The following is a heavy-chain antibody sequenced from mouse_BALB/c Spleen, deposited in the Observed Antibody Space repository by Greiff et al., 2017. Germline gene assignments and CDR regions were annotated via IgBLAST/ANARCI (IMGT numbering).Heavy chain of an antibody. CDR1: GYSFTGYN. J-gene: IGHJ4*01. V-gene: IGHV1-39*01. D-gene: IGHD2-4*01. Sequence: EVKLVESGPELEKPGASVKISCKASGYSFTGYNMNWVKQSNGKSLEWIGNIDPYYGGTSYNQKFKGKATLTVDKSSSTAYMQLKSLTSEDSAVYYCARGGLRYYAMDYWGQGTSVTVSS. CDR2: IDPYYGGT. CDR3: ARGGLRYYAMDY.